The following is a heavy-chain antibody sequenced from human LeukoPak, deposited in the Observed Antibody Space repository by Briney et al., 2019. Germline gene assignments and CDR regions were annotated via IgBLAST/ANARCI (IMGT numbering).Heavy chain of an antibody. CDR1: GGSISSSSYY. V-gene: IGHV4-39*07. J-gene: IGHJ3*02. Sequence: PSETLSLTCTVSGGSISSSSYYWGWIRQPPGKGLEWIGSIYYSGSTYYNPSPKSRVTISVDTSKNQFSLELSSVTAADTAVYYCARVVGFYGDYGGDAFDIWGQGTMVTVSS. CDR3: ARVVGFYGDYGGDAFDI. D-gene: IGHD4-17*01. CDR2: IYYSGST.